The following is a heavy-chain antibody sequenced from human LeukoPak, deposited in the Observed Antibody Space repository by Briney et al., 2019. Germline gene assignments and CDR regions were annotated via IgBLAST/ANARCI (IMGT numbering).Heavy chain of an antibody. CDR3: ARARGIVVVVAEDCYFDY. D-gene: IGHD2-15*01. J-gene: IGHJ4*02. CDR1: GGSFSGYD. CDR2: INHSGTT. Sequence: SETLSLTCAVYGGSFSGYDWTWIRQPPGKGLQWTGEINHSGTTNYNPSLKSRVTISVDTSQNQFSLKLSSVTAADTAVYYCARARGIVVVVAEDCYFDYWGQGTLVAVSS. V-gene: IGHV4-34*01.